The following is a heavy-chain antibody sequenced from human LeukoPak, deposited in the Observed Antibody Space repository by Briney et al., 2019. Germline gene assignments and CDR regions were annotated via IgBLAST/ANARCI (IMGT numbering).Heavy chain of an antibody. D-gene: IGHD2-21*02. V-gene: IGHV4-39*01. J-gene: IGHJ3*02. CDR3: ARHVTSFHI. CDR1: GVSISETTYY. CDR2: IFYSGST. Sequence: SETLSLTCSVSGVSISETTYYWGWIRQPPGEGLEWIGSIFYSGSTYYNPSLKSRVTVSVDTSNNQFSLKLSSVTAADTAVYFCARHVTSFHIWGQGTMVTVSS.